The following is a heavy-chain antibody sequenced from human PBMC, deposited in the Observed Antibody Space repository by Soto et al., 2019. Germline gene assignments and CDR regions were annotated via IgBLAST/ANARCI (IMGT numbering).Heavy chain of an antibody. CDR3: ARVVPGAEAWFGP. Sequence: ASVKVSCKTSGYTFSNYGITWVRQAPGQPLEWLVWISLYSDGTNYAQKFQGRVSMTTDTSTTTAYMELRSLRSDDTAVYYCARVVPGAEAWFGPWGQGTLVTATS. CDR1: GYTFSNYG. D-gene: IGHD2-2*01. CDR2: ISLYSDGT. V-gene: IGHV1-18*01. J-gene: IGHJ5*02.